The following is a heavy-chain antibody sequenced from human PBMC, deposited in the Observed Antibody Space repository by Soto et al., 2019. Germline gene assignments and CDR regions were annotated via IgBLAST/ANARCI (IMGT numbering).Heavy chain of an antibody. CDR2: ISWNSGSI. CDR3: AKAVGTDSPVTGLDY. Sequence: GGSLRLSCAASGFTFDDYAMHWVRQAPGKGLEWVSGISWNSGSIGYADSVKGRFTISRDNAKNSLYLQMNSLRAEDTALYYCAKAVGTDSPVTGLDYWGQGALVTVSS. J-gene: IGHJ4*02. D-gene: IGHD3-9*01. V-gene: IGHV3-9*01. CDR1: GFTFDDYA.